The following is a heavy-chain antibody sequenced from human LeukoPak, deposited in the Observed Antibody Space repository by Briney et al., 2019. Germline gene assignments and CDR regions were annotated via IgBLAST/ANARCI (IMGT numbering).Heavy chain of an antibody. D-gene: IGHD1-26*01. J-gene: IGHJ5*02. CDR3: VGEVGSRQMNS. CDR2: VNRDGSET. CDR1: GFALSSHW. Sequence: GGSLRLSCAASGFALSSHWMTWVRQVPGRGPEWVANVNRDGSETYYLDSVKGRFTISRDNSKDILYLQMNSLRVDDSATYYCVGEVGSRQMNSWGQGTLVTVSS. V-gene: IGHV3-7*01.